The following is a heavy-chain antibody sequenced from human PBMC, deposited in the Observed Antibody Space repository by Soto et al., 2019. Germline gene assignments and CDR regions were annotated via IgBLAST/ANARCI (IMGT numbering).Heavy chain of an antibody. CDR2: INADGGTT. J-gene: IGHJ6*03. Sequence: EVQLVESGGGLVQPGGSLTLSCVASGFTLSSYWMHWVRQAPGKGLVWVSRINADGGTTYYVDSVRGRFTASRDNAKNTLYLQMDSLTADDTAVYYCARPQFSSPNYSVDVWGKGTAGTVSS. CDR1: GFTLSSYW. V-gene: IGHV3-74*01. CDR3: ARPQFSSPNYSVDV. D-gene: IGHD6-6*01.